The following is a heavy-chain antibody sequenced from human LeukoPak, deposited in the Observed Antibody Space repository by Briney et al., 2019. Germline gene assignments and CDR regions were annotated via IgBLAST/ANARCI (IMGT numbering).Heavy chain of an antibody. Sequence: PSETLSLTCTVPSGSISSYYWSWIRQPPGKGLDWIGYIYYTGSTNYNPSLKSRVTISVDTSKNQFSLKLNSVTAADTAVYYCARASGYSSNWYYFDSWGQGTLVTVSS. CDR3: ARASGYSSNWYYFDS. J-gene: IGHJ4*02. CDR1: SGSISSYY. CDR2: IYYTGST. D-gene: IGHD6-13*01. V-gene: IGHV4-59*01.